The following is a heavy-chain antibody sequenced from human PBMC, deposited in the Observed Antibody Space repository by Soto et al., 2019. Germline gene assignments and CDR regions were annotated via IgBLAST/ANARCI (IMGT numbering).Heavy chain of an antibody. CDR1: GGSISSGGYY. J-gene: IGHJ6*02. Sequence: QVQLQESGPGLVKPSQTLSLTCTVSGGSISSGGYYWSWIRQHPGKGLEWIGYIYYSGSTYDNPAIKSRVTISVGPSKEQFSLKLSSVAAEDTAVYYCARDPKGAMVWGVNSGMDVWGQGTTVTVSS. CDR3: ARDPKGAMVWGVNSGMDV. V-gene: IGHV4-31*03. CDR2: IYYSGST. D-gene: IGHD3-10*01.